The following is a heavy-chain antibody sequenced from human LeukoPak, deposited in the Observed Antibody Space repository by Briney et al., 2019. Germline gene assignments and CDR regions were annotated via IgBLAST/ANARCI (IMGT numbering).Heavy chain of an antibody. Sequence: ASVKVSCKASGYTFTGYYMHWVRQAPAQGLEWMGWINPNNGGTNYAQKFQGRVTMTRDTSISTAYMELSRLRSDDTAVHCWAREGPTGIAAAGTRVNWFDAWGQGTLVTVSS. J-gene: IGHJ5*02. CDR2: INPNNGGT. CDR1: GYTFTGYY. V-gene: IGHV1-2*02. D-gene: IGHD6-13*01. CDR3: AREGPTGIAAAGTRVNWFDA.